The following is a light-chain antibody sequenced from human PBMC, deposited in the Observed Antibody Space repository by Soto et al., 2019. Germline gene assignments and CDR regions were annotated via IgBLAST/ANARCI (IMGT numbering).Light chain of an antibody. V-gene: IGLV1-40*01. CDR2: VNN. J-gene: IGLJ2*01. CDR3: QSYDSSLSGYVV. CDR1: SSNIGAGYD. Sequence: QSVPTQPPSVSGAPGQRVTDSCTGSSSNIGAGYDVHWYQQLPGTAPKLLIYVNNNRPSGVPDRFSGSKSGTSASLAITGLQAEDEADYYCQSYDSSLSGYVVFGGETKLTVL.